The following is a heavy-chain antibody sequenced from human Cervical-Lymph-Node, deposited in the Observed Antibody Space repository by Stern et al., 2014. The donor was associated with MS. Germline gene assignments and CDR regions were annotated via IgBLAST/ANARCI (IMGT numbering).Heavy chain of an antibody. CDR3: AKDPPLGVLREGGYKYFDVDV. V-gene: IGHV1-69*06. CDR1: GGTLSSLA. Sequence: QVQLVQSGAEVKKPGSSVKVSCKASGGTLSSLAISWVRQAPGQGLEWMGGIITTFYTAAYAQKFQGRVTITADKSTNTVYMEVSSLRPEDTAVYYCAKDPPLGVLREGGYKYFDVDVWGQGTPVTVSS. CDR2: IITTFYTA. D-gene: IGHD3-3*01. J-gene: IGHJ6*02.